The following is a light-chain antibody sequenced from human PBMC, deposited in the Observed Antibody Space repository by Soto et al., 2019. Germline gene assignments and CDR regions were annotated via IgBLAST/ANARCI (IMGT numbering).Light chain of an antibody. J-gene: IGLJ2*01. V-gene: IGLV2-14*01. Sequence: QSALTQPASVSGSPGQSITISCTGTSSDVGGYNYVSWYQQHPGKAPKLMIYDVSNRPSGVSNRFSGSKSGNTASLTIAGLQAEDEADYYGSSYTSSSTYVVFGGGTKLTVL. CDR1: SSDVGGYNY. CDR2: DVS. CDR3: SSYTSSSTYVV.